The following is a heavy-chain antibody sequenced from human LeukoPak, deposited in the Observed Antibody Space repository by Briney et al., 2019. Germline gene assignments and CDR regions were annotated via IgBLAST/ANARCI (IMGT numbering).Heavy chain of an antibody. Sequence: GGSLRLSCAASGFTFSSYAMTWVRQAPGKGLEWVSSISSRSSYIYYADSVKGRFTISRDNAKNSLYLQVNSLRAEDTAVYYCARPPYDYDILTGYPTNNWFDPWGQGTLVTVSS. CDR3: ARPPYDYDILTGYPTNNWFDP. D-gene: IGHD3-9*01. CDR1: GFTFSSYA. V-gene: IGHV3-21*01. CDR2: ISSRSSYI. J-gene: IGHJ5*02.